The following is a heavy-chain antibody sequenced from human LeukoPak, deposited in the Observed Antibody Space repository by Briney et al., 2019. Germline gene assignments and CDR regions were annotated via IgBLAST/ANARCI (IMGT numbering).Heavy chain of an antibody. J-gene: IGHJ4*02. Sequence: ASVKVSCKASGCTFTGYYMHWVRQAPGQGLEWMGWINPNSGGTNYAQKFRGRVTMTRDTSISTAYMELSRLRSDDTAVYYCARGHPTGMGVDYWGQGTLVTVSS. D-gene: IGHD3-10*01. V-gene: IGHV1-2*02. CDR3: ARGHPTGMGVDY. CDR1: GCTFTGYY. CDR2: INPNSGGT.